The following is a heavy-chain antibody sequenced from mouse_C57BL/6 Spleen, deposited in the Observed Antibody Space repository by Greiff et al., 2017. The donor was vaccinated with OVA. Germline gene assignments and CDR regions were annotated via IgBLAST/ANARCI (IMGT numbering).Heavy chain of an antibody. Sequence: VKLQESGPGLVQPSQSLSITCTVSGFSLTSYGVHWVRQSPGKGLEWLGVIWRGGSTDYTAAFMSRLSITKDNSKSQVFFKMNSLQADDTAIYYCAKSYDYDGVWFAYWGQGTLVTVSA. CDR3: AKSYDYDGVWFAY. CDR2: IWRGGST. V-gene: IGHV2-5*01. D-gene: IGHD2-4*01. J-gene: IGHJ3*01. CDR1: GFSLTSYG.